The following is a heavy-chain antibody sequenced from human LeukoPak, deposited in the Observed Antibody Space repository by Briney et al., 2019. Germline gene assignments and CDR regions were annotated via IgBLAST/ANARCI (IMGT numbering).Heavy chain of an antibody. D-gene: IGHD3-22*01. CDR2: IRHDGSNK. Sequence: GGSLRLSCAASGFTFSSYGMHWVRQAPGKGLEWVAFIRHDGSNKYYADSVKGRFTISRDNSKNTLYLQMNSLRAEDTAVYYCAKGGLPMIVRKNAFDIWGQGTMVTVSS. CDR1: GFTFSSYG. CDR3: AKGGLPMIVRKNAFDI. J-gene: IGHJ3*02. V-gene: IGHV3-30*02.